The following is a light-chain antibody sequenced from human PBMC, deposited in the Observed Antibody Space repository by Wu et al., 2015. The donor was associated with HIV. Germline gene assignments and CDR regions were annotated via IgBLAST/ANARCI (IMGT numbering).Light chain of an antibody. J-gene: IGKJ2*01. CDR3: QQYNGYPYT. CDR2: KAS. Sequence: DIQMTQSPSTLSGSVGDRVTITCRASQSVNSWLAWYQQKPGKAPKLLIFKASILEIGVPSRFSGSGSGTEFTLTISSLQPDDSATYYCQQYNGYPYTFGQGTKLGDQT. CDR1: QSVNSW. V-gene: IGKV1-5*03.